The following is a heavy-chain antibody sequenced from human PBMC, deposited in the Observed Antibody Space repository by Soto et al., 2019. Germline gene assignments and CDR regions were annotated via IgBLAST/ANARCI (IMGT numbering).Heavy chain of an antibody. D-gene: IGHD2-15*01. CDR2: INPSGGTT. J-gene: IGHJ4*02. CDR1: GYTFTRYN. V-gene: IGHV1-46*01. Sequence: ASVKVSCKASGYTFTRYNVHWVRQAPGQGLEWMAIINPSGGTTYYVQKFEGRVTLTTDTSTSTVYMELSSLRSDDTAVYYCARVRGGGSEYFFDYWGQGTLVTVYS. CDR3: ARVRGGGSEYFFDY.